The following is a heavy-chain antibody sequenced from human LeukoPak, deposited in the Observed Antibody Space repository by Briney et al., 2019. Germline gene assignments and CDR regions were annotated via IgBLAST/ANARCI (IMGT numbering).Heavy chain of an antibody. J-gene: IGHJ6*03. CDR3: TTGYLEYQLFKNYYYYYMDV. V-gene: IGHV3-15*01. CDR2: IKSKTDGGTT. D-gene: IGHD2-2*01. CDR1: GFTFSNAW. Sequence: GGSLRLSCAASGFTFSNAWMSWVRQAPGKGLEWVGRIKSKTDGGTTDYAAPVKGRFTISRDDSKNTLYLQMNSLKTEDTAVYYCTTGYLEYQLFKNYYYYYMDVWGKGTTVTVSS.